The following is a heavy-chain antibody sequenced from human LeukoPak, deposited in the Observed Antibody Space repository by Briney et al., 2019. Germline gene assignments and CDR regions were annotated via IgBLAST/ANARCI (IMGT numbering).Heavy chain of an antibody. CDR1: GFPFNNHW. V-gene: IGHV3-7*01. Sequence: LPGGSLRPSCAASGFPFNNHWMTWVRQAPGEGLEWLANIKHDGGETYYVDSVKGRFTISRDNAKNSLYLQMNRLSAEDTAVYYCARNLFTAFDVWGQGTMVTVSS. D-gene: IGHD5-18*01. CDR2: IKHDGGET. J-gene: IGHJ3*01. CDR3: ARNLFTAFDV.